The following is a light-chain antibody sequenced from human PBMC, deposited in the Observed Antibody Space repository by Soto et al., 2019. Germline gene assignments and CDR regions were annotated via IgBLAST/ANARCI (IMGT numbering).Light chain of an antibody. CDR1: QSVSTY. CDR3: QQYGSSGT. Sequence: EILLTQAPDTLSLSPLEIATLSFRASQSVSTYLAWYQQKPGQAPRLLIYDASNRATGIPDRFSGSGSGTDFTLTISRLEPEDFAVYYCQQYGSSGTFGQGTKVDIK. J-gene: IGKJ1*01. CDR2: DAS. V-gene: IGKV3-20*01.